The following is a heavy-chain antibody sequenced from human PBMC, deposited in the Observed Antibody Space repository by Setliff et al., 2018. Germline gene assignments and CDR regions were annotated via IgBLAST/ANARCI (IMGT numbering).Heavy chain of an antibody. CDR2: INGDGSII. D-gene: IGHD6-13*01. CDR3: LVAYTSSWYSSGFDP. CDR1: GLTFTSKW. Sequence: LRLSCAASGLTFTSKWMHWVRQAPGKGLVWVSRINGDGSIISYADSVRGRFTISRDSSKNTLYLQMNSLRLEDTAVYYCLVAYTSSWYSSGFDPWGQGTLVTVSS. J-gene: IGHJ5*02. V-gene: IGHV3-74*01.